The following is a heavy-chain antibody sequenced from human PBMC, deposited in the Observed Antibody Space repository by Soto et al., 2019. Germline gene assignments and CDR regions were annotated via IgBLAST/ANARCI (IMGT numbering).Heavy chain of an antibody. Sequence: LRLSCAASGFTFSSYDMHWVRQATGKGLEWVSAIGTAGDTYYPGSVKGRFTISRENAKNSLYLQMNSLRAGDTAVYYCARGDYYDSSGYYSPSAFDIWGQGTMVTVSS. CDR1: GFTFSSYD. CDR2: IGTAGDT. D-gene: IGHD3-22*01. CDR3: ARGDYYDSSGYYSPSAFDI. J-gene: IGHJ3*02. V-gene: IGHV3-13*01.